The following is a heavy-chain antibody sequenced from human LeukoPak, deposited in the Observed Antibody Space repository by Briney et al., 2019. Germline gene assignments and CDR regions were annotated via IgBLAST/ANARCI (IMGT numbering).Heavy chain of an antibody. J-gene: IGHJ4*02. Sequence: GGSLRLSCAASGFTFSDYYMSWIRQAPGKGQEWVSYISSSGSTIYYADSVKGRFTISRDNAKNSLYLQMNSLRAEDTAVYYCARDRPGSYFTGTFDYWGQGTLVTVSS. V-gene: IGHV3-11*04. D-gene: IGHD1-26*01. CDR3: ARDRPGSYFTGTFDY. CDR1: GFTFSDYY. CDR2: ISSSGSTI.